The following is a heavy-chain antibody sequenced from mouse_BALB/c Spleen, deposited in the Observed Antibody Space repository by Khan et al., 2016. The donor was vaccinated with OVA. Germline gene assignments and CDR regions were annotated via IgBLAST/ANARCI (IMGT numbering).Heavy chain of an antibody. V-gene: IGHV9-2-1*01. D-gene: IGHD1-2*01. CDR3: ARSADYGYFAY. CDR2: INTETGEP. J-gene: IGHJ3*01. CDR1: GYTFTDYS. Sequence: QIQLVQSGPELKKPGETVTISCKASGYTFTDYSMHWVKQAPGKGLKWMGWINTETGEPTYADDFKGRFAFSLETSASTAYLQINNLKNEDTATYFGARSADYGYFAYWGQGTLVTVSA.